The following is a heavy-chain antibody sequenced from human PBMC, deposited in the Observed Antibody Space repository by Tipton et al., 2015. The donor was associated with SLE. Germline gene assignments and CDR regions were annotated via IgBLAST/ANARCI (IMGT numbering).Heavy chain of an antibody. CDR1: GGSISSYY. CDR3: ARHVWANWGFGY. Sequence: LRLSCTVSGGSISSYYWSWIRQPPGKGLEWIGYIYYSGSTNYNPSLKSRVTISVDTSKNQFSLKLSSVTAADTAVYYCARHVWANWGFGYWGQGTLVTVSS. V-gene: IGHV4-59*08. CDR2: IYYSGST. J-gene: IGHJ4*02. D-gene: IGHD7-27*01.